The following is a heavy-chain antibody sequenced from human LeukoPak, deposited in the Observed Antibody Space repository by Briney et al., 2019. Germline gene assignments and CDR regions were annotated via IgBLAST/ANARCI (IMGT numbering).Heavy chain of an antibody. V-gene: IGHV1-46*01. CDR3: AREKGDYDSSFLFVY. J-gene: IGHJ4*02. CDR2: INPSGGST. Sequence: ASVKVSCKASGYTFTSYYMHWVRQAPGQGLEWMGIINPSGGSTSYAQKFQGRVTMTRDTSTSTVYMELSSLRSEDTAVYYCAREKGDYDSSFLFVYWGQGTLVTVSS. CDR1: GYTFTSYY. D-gene: IGHD3-22*01.